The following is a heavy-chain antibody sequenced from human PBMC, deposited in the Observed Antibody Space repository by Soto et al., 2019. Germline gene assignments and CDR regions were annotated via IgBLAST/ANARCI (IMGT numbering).Heavy chain of an antibody. V-gene: IGHV3-23*01. CDR3: ASRTSGWYFDY. Sequence: EVQLWESGGGLVQPGGSLRLSCTASGFTFSSYAMNGVRQAPGKGLEWVSVISGSGGSTYYADSVKGRFTIARDNSNNKLYLQMHSLRAEDTAVYYCASRTSGWYFDYWGQRTLVTFSS. CDR2: ISGSGGST. J-gene: IGHJ4*02. D-gene: IGHD6-19*01. CDR1: GFTFSSYA.